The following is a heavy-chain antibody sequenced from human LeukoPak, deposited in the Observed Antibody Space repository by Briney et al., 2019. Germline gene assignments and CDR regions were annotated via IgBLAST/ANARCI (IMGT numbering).Heavy chain of an antibody. V-gene: IGHV1-18*01. D-gene: IGHD1/OR15-1a*01. CDR2: ISPHKGNT. CDR3: ARDQQQGDHYSFYYMDF. J-gene: IGHJ6*03. CDR1: GYTFSNHG. Sequence: ASVKVSCKGIGYTFSNHGITWVRQAPGQGLEWIGWISPHKGNTNYQQRPQGRLILTTDASTSTAYMDLRDLRSDDTAIYCCARDQQQGDHYSFYYMDFWGEGTTVIVSS.